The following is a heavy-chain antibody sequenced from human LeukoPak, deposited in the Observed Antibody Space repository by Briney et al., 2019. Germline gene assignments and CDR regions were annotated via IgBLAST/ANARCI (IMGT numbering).Heavy chain of an antibody. CDR2: ISSRSSYI. D-gene: IGHD3-22*01. CDR1: GFTFSSYS. V-gene: IGHV3-21*04. CDR3: AKRGVVIRVILVGFHKEAYYFDS. J-gene: IGHJ4*02. Sequence: KPGGSLRLSCAASGFTFSSYSMNWVRQAPGKGLEWVSSISSRSSYIYYADSVRGRFTISRDNAKTSLYLQMNSLRAEGTAVYFCAKRGVVIRVILVGFHKEAYYFDSWGQGALVTVSS.